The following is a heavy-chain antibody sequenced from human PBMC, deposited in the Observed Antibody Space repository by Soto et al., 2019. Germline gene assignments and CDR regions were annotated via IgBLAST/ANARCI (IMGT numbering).Heavy chain of an antibody. J-gene: IGHJ3*02. CDR3: GRSPSTSAMGFFDI. CDR2: IYASGHT. D-gene: IGHD5-18*01. CDR1: GGSISAFY. Sequence: PSETLSLTCSVSGGSISAFYWNWIRQPAGKEPEWIGRIYASGHTNYNPSLESRVTMSIDTSKHQFSLKLNSVSAADTAGYYCGRSPSTSAMGFFDIWGQGTMVTVSS. V-gene: IGHV4-4*07.